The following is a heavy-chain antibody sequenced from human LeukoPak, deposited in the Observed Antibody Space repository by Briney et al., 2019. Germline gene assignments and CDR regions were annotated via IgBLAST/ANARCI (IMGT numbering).Heavy chain of an antibody. CDR1: GFTFGTYG. CDR2: ISYDGSDK. J-gene: IGHJ6*02. Sequence: PGGSLRLSCTASGFTFGTYGMHWVRQAPYKGLEWVAVISYDGSDKYYADSVKGRFTMSRDNFENTLDLQMNSLRPEDTAVYYCAKDGAPYCSGGSCYDGPNYYAMGVWGQGTMVTVSS. D-gene: IGHD2-15*01. CDR3: AKDGAPYCSGGSCYDGPNYYAMGV. V-gene: IGHV3-30*18.